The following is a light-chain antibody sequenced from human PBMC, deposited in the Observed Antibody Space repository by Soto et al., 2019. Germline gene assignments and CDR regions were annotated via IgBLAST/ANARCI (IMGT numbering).Light chain of an antibody. Sequence: AIRMTQSPSSFSASTGDRVTITCRASQGISSYLAWYQQKPGKAPKLLIYAASTLQSGVPSRFSGSGSGTDFTLTISCLQSEDFATYDCQQYYSYPPELTFGGGTKVEIK. CDR2: AAS. J-gene: IGKJ4*01. CDR3: QQYYSYPPELT. CDR1: QGISSY. V-gene: IGKV1-8*01.